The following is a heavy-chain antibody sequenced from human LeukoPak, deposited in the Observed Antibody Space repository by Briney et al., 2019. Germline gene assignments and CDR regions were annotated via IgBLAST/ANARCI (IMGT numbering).Heavy chain of an antibody. J-gene: IGHJ4*02. V-gene: IGHV3-64*01. CDR3: ARGEGMVWGVGAFDY. CDR1: GFTFSNYA. CDR2: ISSNGGST. D-gene: IGHD3-10*01. Sequence: AGGSLRLSCAASGFTFSNYAIYWVRQAPGKGLEYVSAISSNGGSTYYANSVKGRFTISRDNSKNTLYLQMGSLRVEDMAVYYCARGEGMVWGVGAFDYWGQGNMVTVSS.